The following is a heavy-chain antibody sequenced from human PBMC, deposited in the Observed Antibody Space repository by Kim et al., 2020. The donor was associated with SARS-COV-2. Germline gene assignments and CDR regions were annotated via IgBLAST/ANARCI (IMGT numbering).Heavy chain of an antibody. CDR3: ARDHQYSIDY. CDR2: TYYRSKWYY. V-gene: IGHV6-1*01. D-gene: IGHD5-12*01. CDR1: GDSVSSDSAA. Sequence: SQTLSLTCVISGDSVSSDSAAWNWIRQSPSRGLEWLGRTYYRSKWYYDYAESVKSRITINPDTSKNQFSLQLNSVTPEDTAMYYCARDHQYSIDYWGQGTLVTVSS. J-gene: IGHJ4*02.